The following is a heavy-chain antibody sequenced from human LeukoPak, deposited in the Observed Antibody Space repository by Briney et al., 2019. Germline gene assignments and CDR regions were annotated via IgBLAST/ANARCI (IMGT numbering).Heavy chain of an antibody. V-gene: IGHV5-51*01. D-gene: IGHD3/OR15-3a*01. CDR1: GYRFGDYW. CDR3: GRRTGLRMFDP. Sequence: GESLKISCKGSGYRFGDYWIGWVRQMAGKGLDWMGFISPDDSDTRYSPSFQGQVTISAHKSISTACLQWSSLKASDTAMYYCGRRTGLRMFDPWGQGTLVTVSS. J-gene: IGHJ5*02. CDR2: ISPDDSDT.